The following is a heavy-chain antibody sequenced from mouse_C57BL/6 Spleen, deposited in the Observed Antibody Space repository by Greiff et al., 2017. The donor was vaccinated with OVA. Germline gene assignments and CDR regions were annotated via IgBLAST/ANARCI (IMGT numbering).Heavy chain of an antibody. Sequence: VKLQESGPELVKPGASVKISCKASGYAFSSSWMNWVKQRPGKGLEWIGRIYPGDGDTNYNGKFKGKATLTADKSSSTAYMQLSSLTSEDSAVYFCARPPPYGSSLWYFDVWGTGTTVTVSS. CDR3: ARPPPYGSSLWYFDV. J-gene: IGHJ1*03. CDR2: IYPGDGDT. V-gene: IGHV1-82*01. D-gene: IGHD1-1*01. CDR1: GYAFSSSW.